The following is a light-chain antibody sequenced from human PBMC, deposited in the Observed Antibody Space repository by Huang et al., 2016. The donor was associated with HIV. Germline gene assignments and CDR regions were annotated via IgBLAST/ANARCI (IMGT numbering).Light chain of an antibody. CDR2: DTS. J-gene: IGKJ4*01. V-gene: IGKV3-11*01. CDR3: QQRSSGVT. CDR1: QSVGNY. Sequence: IVLTQSPATLSWYPGERVTLSCRASQSVGNYIAWYQQHPGQSPKLLIYDTSTRATGTPVRFGGSGSGTDFTLTISSLESEDFAVYYCQQRSSGVTFGGGTKV.